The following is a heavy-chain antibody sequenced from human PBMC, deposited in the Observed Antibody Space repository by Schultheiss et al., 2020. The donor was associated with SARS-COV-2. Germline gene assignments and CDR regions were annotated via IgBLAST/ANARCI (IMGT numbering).Heavy chain of an antibody. V-gene: IGHV1-18*01. CDR1: GYTFTSYG. J-gene: IGHJ4*02. Sequence: ASVKVSCKASGYTFTSYGLSWVRQAPGQGLEWMGWIRAYNGNTNFAQELQGRVTMTTDTSTSTAYMELRSLRSDDTAVYYCAKGDGHMIGDYWGQGTLVTVSS. CDR3: AKGDGHMIGDY. CDR2: IRAYNGNT. D-gene: IGHD3-22*01.